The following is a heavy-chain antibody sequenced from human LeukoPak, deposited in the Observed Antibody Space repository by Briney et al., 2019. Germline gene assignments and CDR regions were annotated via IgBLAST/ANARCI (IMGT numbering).Heavy chain of an antibody. CDR3: ARQNHDIGTNWFDP. D-gene: IGHD3-9*01. CDR1: GDSIRRVDYN. Sequence: AETLSLTCSVSGDSIRRVDYNWGWVRQPPGRGREWIGSIYDTGSTYDNPSLKRRVTIFVDPSRNQFSLRLTSVTAADTAMYYCARQNHDIGTNWFDPWGQGTLVTVSS. J-gene: IGHJ5*02. V-gene: IGHV4-39*01. CDR2: IYDTGST.